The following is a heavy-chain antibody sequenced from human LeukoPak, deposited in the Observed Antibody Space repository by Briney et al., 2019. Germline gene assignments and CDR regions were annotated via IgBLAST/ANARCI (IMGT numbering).Heavy chain of an antibody. CDR2: ISGSGGST. D-gene: IGHD3-10*01. CDR3: AKDCGPRGRFDP. J-gene: IGHJ5*02. Sequence: GGSLRLSCAASGFTFSSYAMSWVRQAPGKGLEWVSAISGSGGSTYYADSVKGRFTISRGNSKNTLYLQMNSLRAEDTAVYYCAKDCGPRGRFDPWGQGTLVTVSS. CDR1: GFTFSSYA. V-gene: IGHV3-23*01.